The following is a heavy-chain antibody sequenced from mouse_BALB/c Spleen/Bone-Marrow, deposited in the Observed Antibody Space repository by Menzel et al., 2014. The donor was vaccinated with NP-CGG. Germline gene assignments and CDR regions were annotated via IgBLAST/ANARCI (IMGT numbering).Heavy chain of an antibody. Sequence: EVHLVESGGGLVQPGGSLKLSCAASGFTFSSYGMSWVRQTPDKRLEFVATINTNGGDTYYPDSVKGRFTISRDNAKNTLYLQMSSLKSEDTAMYYCARGDDYVSWFAYWGQGTLVTV. V-gene: IGHV5-6-3*01. CDR1: GFTFSSYG. CDR3: ARGDDYVSWFAY. CDR2: INTNGGDT. D-gene: IGHD2-4*01. J-gene: IGHJ3*01.